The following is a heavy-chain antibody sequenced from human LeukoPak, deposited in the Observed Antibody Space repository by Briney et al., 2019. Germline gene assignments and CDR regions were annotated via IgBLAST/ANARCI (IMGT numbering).Heavy chain of an antibody. CDR1: GGSISSSSYY. Sequence: PSETLSLTCTVSGGSISSSSYYWGWIRQPPVRGLEWFGSIYFSGSTYYNPSLKSRVTISVDTSKNQFSLKLSSVTAADTAVYYCARSLYSDQLLSFDIWGQGTMVTVSS. J-gene: IGHJ3*02. CDR2: IYFSGST. D-gene: IGHD2-2*01. V-gene: IGHV4-39*07. CDR3: ARSLYSDQLLSFDI.